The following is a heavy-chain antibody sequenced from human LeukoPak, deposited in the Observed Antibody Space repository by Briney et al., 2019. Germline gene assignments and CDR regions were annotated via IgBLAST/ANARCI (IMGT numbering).Heavy chain of an antibody. J-gene: IGHJ4*02. CDR2: ISYDGSNK. D-gene: IGHD5/OR15-5a*01. CDR3: ARGVPTY. Sequence: GRSLRLSCAASGFTFSSYAMHWVRQAPGKGLEWVAVISYDGSNKYYADSVKGRFTISRDNSKNTLYLQMNSLRAEDTAVYYRARGVPTYWGQGTLVTVSS. CDR1: GFTFSSYA. V-gene: IGHV3-30-3*01.